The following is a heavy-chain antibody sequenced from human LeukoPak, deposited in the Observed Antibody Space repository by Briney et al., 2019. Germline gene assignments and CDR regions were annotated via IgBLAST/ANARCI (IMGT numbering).Heavy chain of an antibody. Sequence: SVKVSCKASGGAFSSYTISWVRQAPGQGLEWMGRIIPILGIANYAQKFQGRVTITADKSTSTAYMELSSLRSEDTAVYDCARGEQLRSFDPWGQGTLVTVSS. V-gene: IGHV1-69*02. J-gene: IGHJ5*02. CDR3: ARGEQLRSFDP. D-gene: IGHD6-6*01. CDR2: IIPILGIA. CDR1: GGAFSSYT.